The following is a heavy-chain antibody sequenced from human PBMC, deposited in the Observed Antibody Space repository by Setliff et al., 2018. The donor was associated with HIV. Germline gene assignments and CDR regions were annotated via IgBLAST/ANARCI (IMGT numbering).Heavy chain of an antibody. J-gene: IGHJ4*02. D-gene: IGHD6-13*01. CDR2: ITYSGST. CDR1: GGSISGYY. Sequence: SETLSLTCTVSGGSISGYYWSWIRQPPGKGLEWIGYITYSGSTKYNPSLKSRVTISIDTSKNQFSLKLSSVTPADTAVYYCASHAPYTSSWNAAAFDIWGQGTLVTVS. CDR3: ASHAPYTSSWNAAAFDI. V-gene: IGHV4-59*01.